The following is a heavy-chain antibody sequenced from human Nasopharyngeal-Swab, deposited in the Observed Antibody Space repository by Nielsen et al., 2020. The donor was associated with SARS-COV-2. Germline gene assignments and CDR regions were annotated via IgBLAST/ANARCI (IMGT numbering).Heavy chain of an antibody. J-gene: IGHJ1*01. CDR3: ARESSAADY. V-gene: IGHV3-7*01. CDR2: INHDGSQK. CDR1: DFTFSHYW. Sequence: GGSLRLSCGASDFTFSHYWMSWVRQAPGKGLEWVANINHDGSQKYYVDSVKGRSTIYRDNSKNSIYLQMDRLRVEDTAVYYCARESSAADYWGQGTLVTVSS. D-gene: IGHD6-13*01.